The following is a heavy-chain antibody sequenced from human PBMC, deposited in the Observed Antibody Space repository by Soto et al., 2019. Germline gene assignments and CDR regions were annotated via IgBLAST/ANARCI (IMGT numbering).Heavy chain of an antibody. V-gene: IGHV3-15*01. Sequence: GGSLRLSCAASGFTFSNAWMSWVRQAPGKGLEWVGRIKSKTDCGITDYASPVKGRFTISRDGSKNTLFLQMNSLKTEDTAVYYCTTFPRYRSSTSCSLVGAFDIWGQGTMVTVSS. D-gene: IGHD2-2*01. J-gene: IGHJ3*02. CDR1: GFTFSNAW. CDR3: TTFPRYRSSTSCSLVGAFDI. CDR2: IKSKTDCGIT.